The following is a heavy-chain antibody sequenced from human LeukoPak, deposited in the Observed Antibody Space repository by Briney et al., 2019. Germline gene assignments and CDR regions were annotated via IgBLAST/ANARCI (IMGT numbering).Heavy chain of an antibody. CDR2: IGDNGDST. CDR1: GFTFSSYA. Sequence: GGSLRLSCAASGFTFSSYAMSWVRQAPGKGLEWVSTIGDNGDSTYYADFVKGRFTISRDNSKNTLYLQMNSLRAEDTAVYYCAKDKGMIAVAGSGAADWFDPWGQGTLVTISS. J-gene: IGHJ5*02. D-gene: IGHD6-19*01. V-gene: IGHV3-23*01. CDR3: AKDKGMIAVAGSGAADWFDP.